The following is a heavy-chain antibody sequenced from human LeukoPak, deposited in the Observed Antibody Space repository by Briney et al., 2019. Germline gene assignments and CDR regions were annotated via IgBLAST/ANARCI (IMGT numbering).Heavy chain of an antibody. V-gene: IGHV3-23*01. CDR3: AKSDCSSTSCYIVDY. CDR1: GFTFSSYA. D-gene: IGHD2-2*02. Sequence: PGGSLRLSCAASGFTFSSYAMSWVRQAPGKGLEWVSAISGSGGSTYYADSVKGRLTISRDNSKNTLYLQMNSLRAEDTAVYYCAKSDCSSTSCYIVDYWGQGTLVTVSS. J-gene: IGHJ4*02. CDR2: ISGSGGST.